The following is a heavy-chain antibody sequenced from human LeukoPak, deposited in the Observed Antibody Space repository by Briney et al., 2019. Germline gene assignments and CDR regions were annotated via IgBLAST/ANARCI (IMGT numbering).Heavy chain of an antibody. CDR1: GYTFTSYY. D-gene: IGHD4-17*01. Sequence: GASVKVSCKASGYTFTSYYMHWVRQAPGQGLEWMGIINPSGGSTSYAQKFQGRVTMTRDMSTSTVYMELSSLRSEDTAVYYCARLPTTVTALDYWGQGTLVTVSS. CDR3: ARLPTTVTALDY. CDR2: INPSGGST. V-gene: IGHV1-46*01. J-gene: IGHJ4*02.